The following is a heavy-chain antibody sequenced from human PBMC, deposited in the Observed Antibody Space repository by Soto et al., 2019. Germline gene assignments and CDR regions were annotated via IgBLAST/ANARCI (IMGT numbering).Heavy chain of an antibody. J-gene: IGHJ3*01. Sequence: GGSLRLSCASSGFTLSMSAVNWVRQAPGKGLEWVSYISDSGDRTYYADSVKGRFTISRDRSKNTVSLQMDSLRAEDTAVYYCAKDRGIIVKAGDAFDVWGQGTKVTVSS. CDR3: AKDRGIIVKAGDAFDV. V-gene: IGHV3-23*01. CDR2: ISDSGDRT. CDR1: GFTLSMSA. D-gene: IGHD3-16*02.